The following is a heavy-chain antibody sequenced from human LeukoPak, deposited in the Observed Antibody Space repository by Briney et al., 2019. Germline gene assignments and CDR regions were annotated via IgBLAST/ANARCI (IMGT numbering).Heavy chain of an antibody. CDR2: INPNSGGT. V-gene: IGHV1-2*02. J-gene: IGHJ4*02. Sequence: GASVKVSCKASGYSFTVYYMHWVRQAPGQGLEWMGWINPNSGGTNYAQKVLGRVTMTRDTAISTGYLEMSSVRSDDTAVDYLASLYGDYVDSDYWGQGTLVTVSS. CDR1: GYSFTVYY. CDR3: ASLYGDYVDSDY. D-gene: IGHD4-17*01.